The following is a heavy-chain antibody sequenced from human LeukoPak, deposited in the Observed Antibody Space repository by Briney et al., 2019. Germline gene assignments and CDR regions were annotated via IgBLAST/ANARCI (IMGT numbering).Heavy chain of an antibody. J-gene: IGHJ6*03. CDR1: GFTFSSYE. V-gene: IGHV3-48*03. CDR3: ASAGHYGDYFYYYRDV. Sequence: GGSLRLSCAASGFTFSSYEMNWVRQAPGKGLVWVSYISSSGNTIYYADSVKGRFTISRDNAKNSLYLQMNSLRAEDTAVYYCASAGHYGDYFYYYRDVWGKGTTVTVSS. CDR2: ISSSGNTI. D-gene: IGHD4-17*01.